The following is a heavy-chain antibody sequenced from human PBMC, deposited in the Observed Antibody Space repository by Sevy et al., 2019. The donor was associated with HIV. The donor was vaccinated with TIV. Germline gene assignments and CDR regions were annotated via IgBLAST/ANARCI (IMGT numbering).Heavy chain of an antibody. CDR3: ARDRRVTKGYCSGGSCCRDCAFDI. V-gene: IGHV3-48*01. CDR2: ISSSSSTI. Sequence: GGSLRLSCAASGFTFSSYSMNWVRQAPGKGLEWVSYISSSSSTIYYADSVKGRFTISRDNAKNSLYLQMNSLRAEDTAVYYCARDRRVTKGYCSGGSCCRDCAFDIWGQGTMVTVSS. J-gene: IGHJ3*02. CDR1: GFTFSSYS. D-gene: IGHD2-15*01.